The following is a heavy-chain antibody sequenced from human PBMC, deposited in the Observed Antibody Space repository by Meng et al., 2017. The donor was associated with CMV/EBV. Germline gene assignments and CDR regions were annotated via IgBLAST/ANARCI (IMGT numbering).Heavy chain of an antibody. CDR1: SGSINDYC. J-gene: IGHJ4*02. CDR3: ARMRGSRRAGRGGSMIDAILDKMVTEGYHFDY. CDR2: VHFNKST. Sequence: SETLSLTCAIPSGSINDYCWNWIRQPPGKGLEWIGYVHFNKSTKYNPALKSRVDISLDTSKNQFSLKLTSVTVADTAVYYCARMRGSRRAGRGGSMIDAILDKMVTEGYHFDYWGQGMPVTVSS. V-gene: IGHV4-59*01. D-gene: IGHD2-2*02.